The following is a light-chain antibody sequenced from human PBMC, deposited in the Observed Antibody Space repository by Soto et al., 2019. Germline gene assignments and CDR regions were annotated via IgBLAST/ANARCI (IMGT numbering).Light chain of an antibody. CDR3: QQYDNLPLT. V-gene: IGKV1-33*01. CDR2: DVS. Sequence: DIQMTQSPSSLSASVGDRVTITCQASQDITNSLNWYQQKPGKAPKVLIYDVSILETGVLSRFSGSGSGTDFTFTISSLQPEDVATYYCQQYDNLPLTFGPGTTVDIE. CDR1: QDITNS. J-gene: IGKJ3*01.